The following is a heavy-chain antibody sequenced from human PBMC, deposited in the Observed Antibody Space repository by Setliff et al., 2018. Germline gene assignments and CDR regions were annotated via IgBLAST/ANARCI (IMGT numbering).Heavy chain of an antibody. CDR3: AKDLVGRFGELSFAFDY. J-gene: IGHJ4*02. CDR1: GFTFSSYA. Sequence: AGGSLRLSCAASGFTFSSYAMSWVRQAPGKGLEWVSAISGSGGSTYYADSVKGRFTISRDNSKNTLYLQMNSLRAEDTAVYYCAKDLVGRFGELSFAFDYWGQGTLVTVSS. D-gene: IGHD3-10*01. CDR2: ISGSGGST. V-gene: IGHV3-23*01.